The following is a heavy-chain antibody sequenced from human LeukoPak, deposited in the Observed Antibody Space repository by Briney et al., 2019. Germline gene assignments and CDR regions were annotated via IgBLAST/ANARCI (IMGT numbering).Heavy chain of an antibody. CDR2: INPNRGGT. V-gene: IGHV1-2*02. Sequence: SVNVSCTCSAYTFTGYYVLWVRQAPGHGLEWLGLINPNRGGTNYTQNFQGRINMTRYMSMSAPHIELKSLRWYDTAVYQCARGSEWVEGGYYFDYWRQGTLVTVYS. D-gene: IGHD3-3*01. J-gene: IGHJ4*02. CDR3: ARGSEWVEGGYYFDY. CDR1: AYTFTGYY.